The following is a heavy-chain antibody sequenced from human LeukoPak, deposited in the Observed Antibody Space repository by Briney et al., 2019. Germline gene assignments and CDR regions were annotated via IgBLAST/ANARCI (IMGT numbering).Heavy chain of an antibody. J-gene: IGHJ5*02. V-gene: IGHV4-39*07. CDR1: GGSISSSSYY. Sequence: SETLSLTCTVSGGSISSSSYYWGWIRQPPGKGLEWIGSIYYSGSTYYNPSLKSRVTISVDTSKNQFSLKLSSVTAADTAVYYCARVGTITMVRGVTPSWFDPWGQGTLVTVSS. CDR3: ARVGTITMVRGVTPSWFDP. D-gene: IGHD3-10*01. CDR2: IYYSGST.